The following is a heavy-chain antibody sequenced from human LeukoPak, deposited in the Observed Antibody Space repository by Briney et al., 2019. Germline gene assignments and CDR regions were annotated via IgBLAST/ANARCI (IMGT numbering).Heavy chain of an antibody. CDR3: ARGRNYDFWSGYYTGGFDP. J-gene: IGHJ5*02. V-gene: IGHV4-34*01. CDR2: INHSGST. Sequence: KTSETLSLTCAVYGGSFSGYYWSWIRQPPGKGLEWIGEINHSGSTDYNPSLKSRVTISVDTSKNQFSLKLSSVTAADTAVYYCARGRNYDFWSGYYTGGFDPWGQGTLVTVSS. D-gene: IGHD3-3*01. CDR1: GGSFSGYY.